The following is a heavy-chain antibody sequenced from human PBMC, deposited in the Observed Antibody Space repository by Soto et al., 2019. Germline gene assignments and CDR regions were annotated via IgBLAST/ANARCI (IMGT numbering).Heavy chain of an antibody. J-gene: IGHJ6*02. V-gene: IGHV1-18*01. CDR2: ISAHNGNT. CDR1: GYTFTSYG. CDR3: ARDEGAYGMDV. Sequence: QVQLVQSGAEVKKPGASVKVSCKASGYTFTSYGISWVRQAPGQGLEWMGCISAHNGNTNYAQKLQGRVTMTTDTSTSTAYMELRELRSDDTAVYYCARDEGAYGMDVWGQGTTVTVSS.